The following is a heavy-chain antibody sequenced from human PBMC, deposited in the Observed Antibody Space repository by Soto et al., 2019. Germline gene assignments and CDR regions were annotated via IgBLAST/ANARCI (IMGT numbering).Heavy chain of an antibody. CDR3: ATDPVAGTYLDY. Sequence: QVQLVQSGAEVKKPGASVKVSCKASGYTFISYGISWVRQAPGQGLECMGWINAFNVNTNYAQKLQGRVTMTSDTSTSTAYMELRSLKSDDTAVYYCATDPVAGTYLDYWGQGTLVTASS. CDR2: INAFNVNT. J-gene: IGHJ4*02. CDR1: GYTFISYG. D-gene: IGHD6-19*01. V-gene: IGHV1-18*01.